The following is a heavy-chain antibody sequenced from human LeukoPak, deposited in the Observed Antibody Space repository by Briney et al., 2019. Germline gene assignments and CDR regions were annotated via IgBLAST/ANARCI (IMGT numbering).Heavy chain of an antibody. D-gene: IGHD3-16*01. CDR1: GGSISRYS. V-gene: IGHV4-59*08. J-gene: IGHJ4*02. Sequence: PSETLSLTCIVSGGSISRYSWNWIRQSPGKGLEWIGYIAHSGAISYKSSLKSRVTISVDTSKNQLSLRLTSVTAADTAVYYCARRGGDYWGQGTLVTVSS. CDR3: ARRGGDY. CDR2: IAHSGAI.